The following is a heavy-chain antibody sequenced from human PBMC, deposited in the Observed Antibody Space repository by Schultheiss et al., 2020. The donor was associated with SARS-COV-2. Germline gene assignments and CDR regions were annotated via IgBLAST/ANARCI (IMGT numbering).Heavy chain of an antibody. CDR2: IGTAGDP. V-gene: IGHV3-13*05. Sequence: AGSLRLSCAASGFTFSSYDMHWVRQATGKGLDWVSAIGTAGDPYYPGSVKGRFTISRDNAKNTLYLQMNSLRAEDTAVYYCARSSGWYHDWGQGTLVTVSS. CDR3: ARSSGWYHD. D-gene: IGHD6-19*01. J-gene: IGHJ4*02. CDR1: GFTFSSYD.